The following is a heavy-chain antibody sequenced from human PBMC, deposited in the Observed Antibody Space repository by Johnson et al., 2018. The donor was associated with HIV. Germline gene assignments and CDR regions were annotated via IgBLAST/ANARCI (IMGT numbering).Heavy chain of an antibody. CDR2: ISYDGRNN. D-gene: IGHD5-24*01. Sequence: QVLLVESGGGVVQPGRSLRLSCAASGFTFSSYAMHWVRQAPGKGLEWVAVISYDGRNNYYADTVMGRFTSSRDNSKNTLYLQMNSLRAEDTAVHYCARDLGPDGAFDIWGQGTMVTVSS. V-gene: IGHV3-30-3*01. CDR1: GFTFSSYA. J-gene: IGHJ3*02. CDR3: ARDLGPDGAFDI.